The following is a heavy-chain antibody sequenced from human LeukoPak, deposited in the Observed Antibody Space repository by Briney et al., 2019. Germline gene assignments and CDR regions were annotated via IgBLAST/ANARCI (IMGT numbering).Heavy chain of an antibody. CDR1: GYTFTGYY. V-gene: IGHV1-46*01. CDR2: INPSGGST. CDR3: AREEGTMIVVVHHAFDI. Sequence: ASVKVSCKASGYTFTGYYMHWVRQAPGQGLEWMGIINPSGGSTSYAQKFQGRVTMTRDTSTSTVYMELSSLRSEDTAVYYCAREEGTMIVVVHHAFDIWGQGTMVTVSS. J-gene: IGHJ3*02. D-gene: IGHD3-22*01.